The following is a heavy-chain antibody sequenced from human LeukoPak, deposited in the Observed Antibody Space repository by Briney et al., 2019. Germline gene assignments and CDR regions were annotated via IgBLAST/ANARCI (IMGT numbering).Heavy chain of an antibody. V-gene: IGHV3-30*02. Sequence: GGSLRLSCAASGFTFSNYGMHWVRQAPGKGLEWVAFMPSDGSNKYYADSVRGRFTISRDNSKNTLYLHMNTLRAEDTAVYYCAKDRGGSSQLGDAFDVWGQGTMVSVSS. CDR1: GFTFSNYG. CDR3: AKDRGGSSQLGDAFDV. D-gene: IGHD2-15*01. CDR2: MPSDGSNK. J-gene: IGHJ3*01.